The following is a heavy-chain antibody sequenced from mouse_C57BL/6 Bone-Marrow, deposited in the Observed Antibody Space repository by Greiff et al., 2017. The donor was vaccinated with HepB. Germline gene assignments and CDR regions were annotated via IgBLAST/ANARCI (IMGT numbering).Heavy chain of an antibody. CDR1: GYTFTEYT. CDR2: FYPGSGSI. J-gene: IGHJ4*01. CDR3: ARHEGRDYYGPYAMDY. V-gene: IGHV1-62-2*01. Sequence: VKLVESGAELVKPGASVKLSCKASGYTFTEYTIHWVKQRSGQGLEWIGWFYPGSGSIKYNEKFKDKATLTADKSSSTVYMELSRLTSEDSAVYFCARHEGRDYYGPYAMDYWGQGTSVTVSS. D-gene: IGHD1-1*01.